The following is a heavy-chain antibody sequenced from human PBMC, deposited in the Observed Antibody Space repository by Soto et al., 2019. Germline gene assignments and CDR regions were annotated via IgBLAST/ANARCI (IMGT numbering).Heavy chain of an antibody. CDR3: ERALGSTRLGYGMDV. CDR1: GFTFSSYG. CDR2: IWYDGSNK. Sequence: PGGSLRLSCAASGFTFSSYGMHWVRQAPGKGLEWVAVIWYDGSNKYYADSVKGRFTISRDNSKNTLYLQMNSLRAEDTAVYYCERALGSTRLGYGMDVWGQGTTVTVSS. D-gene: IGHD2-2*01. J-gene: IGHJ6*02. V-gene: IGHV3-33*01.